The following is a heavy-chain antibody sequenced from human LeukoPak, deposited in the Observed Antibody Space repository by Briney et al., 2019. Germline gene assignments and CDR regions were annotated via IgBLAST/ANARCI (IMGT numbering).Heavy chain of an antibody. D-gene: IGHD3-16*01. J-gene: IGHJ4*02. CDR1: GGSFGGYY. Sequence: SETLSLTCAVYGGSFGGYYWSWIRQPPGKGLEWIGEINHSGSTNYNPSLKSRVTISVDTSKNQFSLKLSSVTAADTAVYYCARAIRWGGAINYWGQGTLVTVSS. V-gene: IGHV4-34*01. CDR2: INHSGST. CDR3: ARAIRWGGAINY.